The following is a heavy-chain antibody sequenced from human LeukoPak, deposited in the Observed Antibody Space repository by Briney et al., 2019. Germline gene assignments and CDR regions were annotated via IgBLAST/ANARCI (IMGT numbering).Heavy chain of an antibody. V-gene: IGHV7-4-1*01. CDR1: GYTFTSYA. Sequence: GASVKVSCKASGYTFTSYAMNWVRQAPGQGLEWMGWINTNTGNPTYAQGFTGRFVFSLDTSVSTAYLQIGSLKAEDTAVYYCARDDASSSTSIFYYYYMDVWGKGTTVTVSS. CDR2: INTNTGNP. J-gene: IGHJ6*03. CDR3: ARDDASSSTSIFYYYYMDV. D-gene: IGHD2-2*01.